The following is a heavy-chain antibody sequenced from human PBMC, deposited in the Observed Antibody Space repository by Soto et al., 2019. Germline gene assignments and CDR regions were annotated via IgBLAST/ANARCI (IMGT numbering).Heavy chain of an antibody. CDR2: IYYSGST. D-gene: IGHD5-12*01. CDR1: GGSISSSSYF. J-gene: IGHJ4*02. CDR3: ATYNSGWHY. Sequence: SETLSLTCTVSGGSISSSSYFWGWIRQPPGKGLEWIGSIYYSGSTSYNSSLKSQVTISVDTSKDQFSLKMSSVTAADTAVYYCATYNSGWHYWGQGTPVTVSS. V-gene: IGHV4-39*01.